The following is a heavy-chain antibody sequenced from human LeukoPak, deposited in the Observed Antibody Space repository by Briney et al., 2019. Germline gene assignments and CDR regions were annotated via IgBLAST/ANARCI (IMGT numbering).Heavy chain of an antibody. CDR1: GGTLSDYD. Sequence: AETLTLTCKASGGTLSDYDRHWIRQAPGKGLEWVGFMYSSGSPYYNPSIRSRVTSSVETSKNQFFLKLKSVTAADTAVYYCARDMVALRPNKCFDGWGQGVLVTVSS. D-gene: IGHD5-12*01. J-gene: IGHJ5*02. V-gene: IGHV4-4*07. CDR2: MYSSGSP. CDR3: ARDMVALRPNKCFDG.